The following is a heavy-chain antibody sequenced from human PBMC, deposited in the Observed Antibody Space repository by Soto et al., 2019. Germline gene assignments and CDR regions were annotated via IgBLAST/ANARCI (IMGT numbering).Heavy chain of an antibody. D-gene: IGHD5-18*01. V-gene: IGHV1-2*02. CDR2: INPNSGGT. J-gene: IGHJ4*02. Sequence: ASVKVSCKASGYTFTGYYMHWVRQAPGQGLEWMGWINPNSGGTNYAQKFQGGVTMTRDTSISTAYMELSRLRSDDAAVYYCARDLVDTAMVFGYWGQGTLVTVSS. CDR1: GYTFTGYY. CDR3: ARDLVDTAMVFGY.